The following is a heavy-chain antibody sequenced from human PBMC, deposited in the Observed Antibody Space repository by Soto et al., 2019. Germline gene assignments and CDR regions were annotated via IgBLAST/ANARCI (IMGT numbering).Heavy chain of an antibody. CDR3: ARDGVYSYGLEYYFDY. CDR2: ISYDGSNK. CDR1: GFTFSSYA. V-gene: IGHV3-30-3*01. D-gene: IGHD5-18*01. Sequence: GGSLRLSCAASGFTFSSYAMHWVRQAPGKGLEWVAVISYDGSNKYYADSVKGRFTISRDNSKNTLYLQMNSLRAEDTAVYYCARDGVYSYGLEYYFDYWGQGTLVTVSS. J-gene: IGHJ4*02.